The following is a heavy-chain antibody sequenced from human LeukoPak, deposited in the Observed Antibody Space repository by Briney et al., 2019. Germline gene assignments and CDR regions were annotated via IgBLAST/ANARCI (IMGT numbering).Heavy chain of an antibody. CDR2: IYYSGST. CDR1: GGSISSGDYY. V-gene: IGHV4-30-4*01. CDR3: VRDWKPDYYYGMDV. Sequence: SQTLSLTCTVSGGSISSGDYYWSWIRQPPGKGLEWIGYIYYSGSTYYNPSLKSRVTISVDTSKNQFSLKLSSVTAADTAVYYCVRDWKPDYYYGMDVWGQGTTVTVSS. D-gene: IGHD1-1*01. J-gene: IGHJ6*02.